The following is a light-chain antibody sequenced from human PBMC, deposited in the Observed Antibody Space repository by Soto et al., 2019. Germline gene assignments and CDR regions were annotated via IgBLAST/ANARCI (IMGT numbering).Light chain of an antibody. Sequence: EVVVTQSPATLSVSPGERATLSCRASQSVSNRIAWYQQRPGQAPRLVVYGVSTRATDIPDRFSGSGSGTEFTLNISSLQSEDFAVYYCQHYDVWPTVTFGQGTKVEI. J-gene: IGKJ1*01. V-gene: IGKV3-15*01. CDR2: GVS. CDR1: QSVSNR. CDR3: QHYDVWPTVT.